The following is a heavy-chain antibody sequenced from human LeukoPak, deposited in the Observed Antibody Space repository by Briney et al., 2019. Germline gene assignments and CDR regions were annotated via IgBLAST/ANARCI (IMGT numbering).Heavy chain of an antibody. CDR3: ARVEASGYDYGAFDY. CDR2: ISGSGDNT. CDR1: GFTFSSHG. V-gene: IGHV3-23*01. J-gene: IGHJ4*02. D-gene: IGHD5-12*01. Sequence: GGSLRLSCAASGFTFSSHGMSWVRQAPGKGLEWVSTISGSGDNTYYADSVKGRFTISRDNSKNTLYLQMNSLRAEDTAVYYCARVEASGYDYGAFDYWGQGTLVTVSS.